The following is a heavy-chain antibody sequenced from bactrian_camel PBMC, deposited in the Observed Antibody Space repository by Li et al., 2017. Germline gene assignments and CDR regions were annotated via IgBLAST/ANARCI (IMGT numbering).Heavy chain of an antibody. V-gene: IGHV3-1*01. CDR2: ISNDGST. D-gene: IGHD4*01. J-gene: IGHJ6*01. CDR1: GFTFDDSD. Sequence: EVQLVESGGGSVQAGGSLRLSCTASGFTFDDSDMGWYRQAPGNECELVSTISNDGSTYYADSVKGRFTISRDDAKNTLYLQLNSLKTEDTAMYYCAKDSGHSDYVRPEETDFGYWGQGTQVTVS. CDR3: AKDSGHSDYVRPEETDFGY.